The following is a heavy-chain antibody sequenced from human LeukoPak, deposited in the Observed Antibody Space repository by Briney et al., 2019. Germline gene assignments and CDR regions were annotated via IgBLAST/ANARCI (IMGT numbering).Heavy chain of an antibody. CDR1: DGSFSGYY. J-gene: IGHJ4*02. V-gene: IGHV4-34*01. CDR2: INHSGST. CDR3: ARGRGRFDY. D-gene: IGHD3-16*01. Sequence: SETVSLTRAVYDGSFSGYYWSWIRQPPGKGLECLGEINHSGSTNYNPSLKSQLTISIDTSKNQFSLRLRSVTAADMAVYCCARGRGRFDYWGQGVLVTVSS.